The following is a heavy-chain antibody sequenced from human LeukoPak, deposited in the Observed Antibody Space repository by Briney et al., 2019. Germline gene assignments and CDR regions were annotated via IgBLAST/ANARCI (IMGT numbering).Heavy chain of an antibody. J-gene: IGHJ5*02. CDR2: ISAYNGNT. Sequence: EASVKVSCKASGYTFTSYGISWVRQAPGQGLEWMGWISAYNGNTNYAQKLQGRVTMTTDTSTSTAYMELRSLRSDDTAVYYCARVNGRYYDSSGYRNWFDPWGQGTLVTVSS. D-gene: IGHD3-22*01. CDR3: ARVNGRYYDSSGYRNWFDP. V-gene: IGHV1-18*01. CDR1: GYTFTSYG.